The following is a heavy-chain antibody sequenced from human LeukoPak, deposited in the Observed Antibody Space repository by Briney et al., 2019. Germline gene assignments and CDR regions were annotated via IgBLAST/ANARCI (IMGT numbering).Heavy chain of an antibody. Sequence: PSETLSLTCAVYGGSFSGYYWSWIRQPPGKGLEWIGSIYYSGSTYYNPSLKSRVTISVDTSKNQFSLKLSSVTAADTAVYYCARHQGYCSGGSCYGNWFDPWGQGTLVTVSS. D-gene: IGHD2-15*01. CDR3: ARHQGYCSGGSCYGNWFDP. CDR1: GGSFSGYY. J-gene: IGHJ5*02. CDR2: IYYSGST. V-gene: IGHV4-34*01.